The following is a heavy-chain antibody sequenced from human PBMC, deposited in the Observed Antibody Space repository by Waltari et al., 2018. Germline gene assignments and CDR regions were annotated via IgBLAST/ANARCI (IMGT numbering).Heavy chain of an antibody. J-gene: IGHJ5*02. V-gene: IGHV5-51*03. CDR1: GYNFNTYW. CDR2: IYPSDSDT. CDR3: ARGSRDDWFDP. D-gene: IGHD3-10*01. Sequence: QLVQSGAEVIKAGESLKISCKGSGYNFNTYWVAWGRQMPGKGLEWMGIIYPSDSDTRYSPSFQGQVTISADKSINTVYLQWSSLEASDTATYYCARGSRDDWFDPWGQGTLVTVSS.